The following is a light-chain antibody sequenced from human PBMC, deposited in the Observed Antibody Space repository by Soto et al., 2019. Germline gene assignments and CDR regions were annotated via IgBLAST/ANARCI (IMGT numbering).Light chain of an antibody. CDR3: QHYANSLWT. J-gene: IGKJ1*01. CDR2: GAS. CDR1: QSVESKN. Sequence: EIVLTQSPGTLSLSPGERATLSCRASQSVESKNLGWYQQKCGQAPRLLIFGASSRATDIPDRFSGSGSGTDFTLTISRLEPEDFAVYYCQHYANSLWTFGQGTKVEIK. V-gene: IGKV3-20*01.